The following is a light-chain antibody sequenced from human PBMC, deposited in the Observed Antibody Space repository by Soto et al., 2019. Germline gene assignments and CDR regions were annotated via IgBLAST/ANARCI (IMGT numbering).Light chain of an antibody. CDR3: ASYVTGNTYV. CDR1: SSDVGGYNY. J-gene: IGLJ1*01. Sequence: QSVLTQPASVSGSPGQSITISFSGTSSDVGGYNYVSWYQLHPGKAPKLMIHEVSERPSGVSNRFSGSKSGNTASLTISGLQAEDEADYYCASYVTGNTYVFGSGTKVTVL. V-gene: IGLV2-14*01. CDR2: EVS.